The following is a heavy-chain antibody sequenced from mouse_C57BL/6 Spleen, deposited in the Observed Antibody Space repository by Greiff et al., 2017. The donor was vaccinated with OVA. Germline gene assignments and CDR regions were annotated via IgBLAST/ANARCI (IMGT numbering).Heavy chain of an antibody. Sequence: ESGPGLVKPSQSLSLTCSVTGYSITSGYYWNWIRQFPGNKLEWMGYISYDGSNNYNPSLKNRISITRDTSKNQFFLKLNSVTTEDTATYYCASYYGYGYYFDYWGQGTTLTVSS. D-gene: IGHD2-2*01. CDR2: ISYDGSN. J-gene: IGHJ2*01. CDR3: ASYYGYGYYFDY. CDR1: GYSITSGYY. V-gene: IGHV3-6*01.